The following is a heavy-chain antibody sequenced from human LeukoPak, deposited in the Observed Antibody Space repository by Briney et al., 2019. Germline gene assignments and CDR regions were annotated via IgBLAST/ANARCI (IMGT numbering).Heavy chain of an antibody. D-gene: IGHD1-26*01. Sequence: GASVNVSCKASGYTFTGYYMHWVRQAPGQGLEWMGWINPNSGGTNYAQKFQGRVTMTRDTSISTAYMELSRLRSDDTAVYYCARRIVGATRGSDYMDVWGKGTTVTVSS. J-gene: IGHJ6*03. CDR1: GYTFTGYY. CDR2: INPNSGGT. CDR3: ARRIVGATRGSDYMDV. V-gene: IGHV1-2*02.